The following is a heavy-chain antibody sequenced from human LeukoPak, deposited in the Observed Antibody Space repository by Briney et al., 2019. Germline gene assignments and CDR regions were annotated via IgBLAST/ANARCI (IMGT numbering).Heavy chain of an antibody. V-gene: IGHV3-66*01. CDR2: IYSGGST. D-gene: IGHD3-22*01. CDR3: ARASSRRSYDSSGYYLI. Sequence: GGSLRLSCAASGFTVSSIYMSWVRQAPGKGLEWVSVIYSGGSTYYADSVKGRFTISRDNSKNTLYLQMNSLRAEDTAVYYCARASSRRSYDSSGYYLIWGQGTLVTVSS. CDR1: GFTVSSIY. J-gene: IGHJ4*02.